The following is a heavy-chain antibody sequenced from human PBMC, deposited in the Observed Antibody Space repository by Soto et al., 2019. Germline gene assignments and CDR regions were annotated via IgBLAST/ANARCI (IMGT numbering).Heavy chain of an antibody. V-gene: IGHV4-4*09. CDR1: GGSMDGYY. Sequence: SETLSLTCTVSGGSMDGYYWSWIRQTPGQGLEWVGYIYFSGSTKYNPSLQSRLTISLDRSKRQFSMTLSSVTAADTAVYYCARSVATPGTNIDFWGQGNLVTVSS. J-gene: IGHJ4*02. D-gene: IGHD6-13*01. CDR2: IYFSGST. CDR3: ARSVATPGTNIDF.